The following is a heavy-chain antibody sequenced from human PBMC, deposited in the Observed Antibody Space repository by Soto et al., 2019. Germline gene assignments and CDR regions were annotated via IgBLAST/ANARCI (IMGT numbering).Heavy chain of an antibody. D-gene: IGHD1-26*01. V-gene: IGHV1-18*01. CDR1: GYDFTTYG. CDR3: PSGRYRDY. Sequence: QVHLVQSGAEVKKPGASVKVSCKGSGYDFTTYGITWVRQAPGQGLEWMAWISAHNGNTDYAQKLQGRVTVTRDTSTTTAYMDLRSMKSDDTAVYYCPSGRYRDYWGQGALVTVSS. J-gene: IGHJ4*02. CDR2: ISAHNGNT.